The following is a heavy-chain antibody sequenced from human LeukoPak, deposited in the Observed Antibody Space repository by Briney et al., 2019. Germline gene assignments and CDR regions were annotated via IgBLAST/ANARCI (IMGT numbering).Heavy chain of an antibody. V-gene: IGHV4-39*01. Sequence: SETLSLTCTVSGGSISSSSYYWGWIRQPPGKGLEWIGSIYYSGSIYYNPSLKSRVTISVDTSKNQFSLKLSSVTAADTAVYYCARLSNMDVWGKGTTVTVSS. CDR1: GGSISSSSYY. J-gene: IGHJ6*03. CDR3: ARLSNMDV. CDR2: IYYSGSI.